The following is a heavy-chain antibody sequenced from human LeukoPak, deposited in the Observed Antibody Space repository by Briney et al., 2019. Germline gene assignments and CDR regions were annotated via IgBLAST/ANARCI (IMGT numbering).Heavy chain of an antibody. CDR1: GGTFSSYA. J-gene: IGHJ5*02. D-gene: IGHD2-2*01. Sequence: GASVKVSCKASGGTFSSYAISWVRQAPGQGLEWMGRIIPILGIANYAQKFQGRVTITADKSTSTAYMELSSLRSEDTAVYYCARDVGYCSSTSCFSGSRGKHNWFDPWGQGTLVTVSS. V-gene: IGHV1-69*04. CDR3: ARDVGYCSSTSCFSGSRGKHNWFDP. CDR2: IIPILGIA.